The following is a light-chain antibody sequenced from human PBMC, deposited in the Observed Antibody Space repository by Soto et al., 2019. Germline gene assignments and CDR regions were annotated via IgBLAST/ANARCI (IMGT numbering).Light chain of an antibody. CDR3: QHLNNFPRT. V-gene: IGKV1-12*01. CDR1: QNIDNW. CDR2: AAS. Sequence: DLQMTQTPSSVSASVGDRVTITCRASQNIDNWLAWYQQRPGKAPKLLIFAASTLQSGVPSRFSGSGSGTEFTLTISSLQPEDFATYYCQHLNNFPRTFGQGTKVEV. J-gene: IGKJ1*01.